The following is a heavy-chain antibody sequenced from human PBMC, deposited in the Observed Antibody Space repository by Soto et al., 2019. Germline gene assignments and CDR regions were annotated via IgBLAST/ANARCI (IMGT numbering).Heavy chain of an antibody. J-gene: IGHJ6*02. D-gene: IGHD3-10*01. Sequence: SETLSLTCTVSGGSISSSSHYWGWIRQPPGKGLEWIGTIYYSGSTYYNPSLKSRVTISVDTSKNQFSLKLSSVTAADTAVYYCASSRYYYGSGSPYYYYYGMDVWGQGTTVTVSS. CDR2: IYYSGST. CDR1: GGSISSSSHY. CDR3: ASSRYYYGSGSPYYYYYGMDV. V-gene: IGHV4-39*07.